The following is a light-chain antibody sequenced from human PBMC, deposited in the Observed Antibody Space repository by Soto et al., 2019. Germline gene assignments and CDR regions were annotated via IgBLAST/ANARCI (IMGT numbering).Light chain of an antibody. CDR2: HAS. CDR1: QSISAY. J-gene: IGKJ1*01. CDR3: QQYNSYSLWT. V-gene: IGKV1-5*01. Sequence: DIQMTQTPSSLSASVGDRVTITCRASQSISAYLNWYQQKPGTAPKLLIYHASTLESGVPSRFSGSGSGTEFTLTISSLQPDDFATYYCQQYNSYSLWTFGQGTKVDIK.